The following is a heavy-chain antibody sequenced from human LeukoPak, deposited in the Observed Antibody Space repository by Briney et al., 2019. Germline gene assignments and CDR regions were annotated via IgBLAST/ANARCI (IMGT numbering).Heavy chain of an antibody. CDR1: GFTFSSYA. Sequence: TGGSLRLSCAASGFTFSSYAMSWVRQAPGKGLEWVSAISGSGGSTYYADSVKGRFTISRDNSKNTLYLQMNSLRAEDTAVYYCAKGEGRDYYDSSPRSPFDYWGQGTLVTVSS. V-gene: IGHV3-23*01. D-gene: IGHD3-22*01. J-gene: IGHJ4*02. CDR3: AKGEGRDYYDSSPRSPFDY. CDR2: ISGSGGST.